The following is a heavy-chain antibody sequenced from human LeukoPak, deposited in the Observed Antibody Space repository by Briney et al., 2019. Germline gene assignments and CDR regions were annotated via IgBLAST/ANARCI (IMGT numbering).Heavy chain of an antibody. J-gene: IGHJ6*02. Sequence: ASVKVSCKASGYTFTSYGISWVRQAPGQGLEWMGWISAYNGNTNYAQKLQGRVTMTTDTSTSTAYMELRSLRSDDTAVYYCARETLLTGYLYYYYGMDVWAKGPRSPSP. V-gene: IGHV1-18*01. CDR1: GYTFTSYG. CDR3: ARETLLTGYLYYYYGMDV. CDR2: ISAYNGNT. D-gene: IGHD3-9*01.